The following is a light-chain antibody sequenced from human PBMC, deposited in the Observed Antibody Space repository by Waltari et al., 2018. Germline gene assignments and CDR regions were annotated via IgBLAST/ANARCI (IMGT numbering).Light chain of an antibody. Sequence: QSSLTQPAAVSAAPGQSITISCTGTNSDVGNHNLVSWYQHHPGEAPKLMICEVIKRPSGVSNRFSGSKSGNTASLTISGLQAEDEADYYCCSYAGSSTYVFGTGTKVTVL. CDR1: NSDVGNHNL. V-gene: IGLV2-23*02. CDR3: CSYAGSSTYV. CDR2: EVI. J-gene: IGLJ1*01.